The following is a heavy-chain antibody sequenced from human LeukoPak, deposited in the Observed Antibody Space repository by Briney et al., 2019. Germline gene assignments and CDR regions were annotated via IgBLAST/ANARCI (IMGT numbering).Heavy chain of an antibody. CDR2: IYPGDSDT. D-gene: IGHD1-26*01. CDR3: ARATTTRGSAFDY. Sequence: GESLRISCKGSGYSFTTYWISWVRQMPGKGLEWMGIIYPGDSDTRDSPSFQGQVTISADKSISTAYLQWSSLKASDTAMYYCARATTTRGSAFDYWGQGTLVTVSS. V-gene: IGHV5-51*01. CDR1: GYSFTTYW. J-gene: IGHJ4*02.